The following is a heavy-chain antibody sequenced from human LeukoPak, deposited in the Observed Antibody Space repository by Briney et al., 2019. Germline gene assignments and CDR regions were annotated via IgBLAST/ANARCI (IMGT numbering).Heavy chain of an antibody. D-gene: IGHD5-18*01. Sequence: GGSLRLSCTTSGFTFGDYALSWVRQAPGKGLEWVSGINWNGGSTGYADSVKGRFTISRDNAKNSLYLQMNSLRAEDTALYYCARLGTAMVTWDWFDPWGQGTLVTVSS. V-gene: IGHV3-20*04. J-gene: IGHJ5*02. CDR1: GFTFGDYA. CDR3: ARLGTAMVTWDWFDP. CDR2: INWNGGST.